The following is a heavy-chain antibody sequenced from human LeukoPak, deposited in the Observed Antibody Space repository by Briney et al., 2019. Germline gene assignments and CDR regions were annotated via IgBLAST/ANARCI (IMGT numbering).Heavy chain of an antibody. Sequence: GGPLRLSCSVSGVTLSSYWMHCVRHAPGKGLVWVSCINSDGSSTSYADSVKGRFTISRDNAKNTLYLQMNSLRGEDTAVYYCARGGAAMAYYWGEGTLVTVSS. CDR2: INSDGSST. D-gene: IGHD5-18*01. CDR1: GVTLSSYW. J-gene: IGHJ4*02. CDR3: ARGGAAMAYY. V-gene: IGHV3-74*01.